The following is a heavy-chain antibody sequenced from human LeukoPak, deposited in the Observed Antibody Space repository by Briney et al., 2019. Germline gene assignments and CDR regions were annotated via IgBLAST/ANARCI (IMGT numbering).Heavy chain of an antibody. J-gene: IGHJ4*02. V-gene: IGHV3-23*01. D-gene: IGHD3-16*01. CDR1: GFTFSSYA. CDR2: IGSSSANT. CDR3: AKRGLKGSYYFDF. Sequence: GGSLRLSCAAPGFTFSSYAMSWVRQAPGKGLEWVSTIGSSSANTYYANSVKGRFTISRDSSKNTLFLQMNSLRAEDTALYYCAKRGLKGSYYFDFWGQGTLVTVSS.